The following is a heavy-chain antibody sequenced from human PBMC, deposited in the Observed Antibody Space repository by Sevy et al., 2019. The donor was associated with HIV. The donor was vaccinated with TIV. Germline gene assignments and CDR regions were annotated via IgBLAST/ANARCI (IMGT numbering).Heavy chain of an antibody. J-gene: IGHJ4*02. D-gene: IGHD6-19*01. CDR3: ARGGISGWTYFDY. CDR1: GYTFSNYY. V-gene: IGHV1-46*01. Sequence: ASVKVSRKPFGYTFSNYYMHWVRQAPGQGLKWMGIINPSGGSTTYAQKFQGRVTMTRDTSTSTVYMELSSLRSDDTAVYYCARGGISGWTYFDYWGQGTLVTVSS. CDR2: INPSGGST.